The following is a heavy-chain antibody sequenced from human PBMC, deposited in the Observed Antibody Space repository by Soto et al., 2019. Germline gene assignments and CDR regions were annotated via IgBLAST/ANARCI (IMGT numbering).Heavy chain of an antibody. D-gene: IGHD3-10*01. CDR3: GRQGIGNLRGLVDV. CDR1: GGSIDGYN. J-gene: IGHJ6*02. Sequence: QVQLQESGPGLVKPSETLSLTCTVSGGSIDGYNCAWIRQPPGKALEWVGYVYYNGGSSYNPSLKSRVTLSVDTSKSQSSLQLRSVTAADTAVYYCGRQGIGNLRGLVDVWGRGTTVTVSS. V-gene: IGHV4-59*08. CDR2: VYYNGGS.